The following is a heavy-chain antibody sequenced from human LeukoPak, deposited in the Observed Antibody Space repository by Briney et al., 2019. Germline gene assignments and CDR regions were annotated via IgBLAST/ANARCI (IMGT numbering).Heavy chain of an antibody. CDR2: ISRSSSYI. V-gene: IGHV3-21*01. Sequence: GGSLRLSCAASGFTFSSYSMNWVRQAPGKGLEWVSSISRSSSYIYYADSVKGRFTISRDNAKNSLYLQMNSLRAEDTALYYCAREYCSGGSCYSSYWGQGTLVTVSS. CDR1: GFTFSSYS. J-gene: IGHJ4*02. D-gene: IGHD2-15*01. CDR3: AREYCSGGSCYSSY.